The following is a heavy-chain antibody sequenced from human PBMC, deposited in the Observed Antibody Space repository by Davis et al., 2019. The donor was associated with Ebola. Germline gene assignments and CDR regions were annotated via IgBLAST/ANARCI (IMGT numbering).Heavy chain of an antibody. CDR2: IATYNGKT. J-gene: IGHJ4*02. CDR1: GYSFTTYG. D-gene: IGHD1-26*01. CDR3: ARGEGAPDY. Sequence: AASVKVSCKPSGYSFTTYGLSWVRQAPGQGLEWMGWIATYNGKTDYAQKFQGRVTMTTDISTSTGYMELRSLRSDDTAVYWCARGEGAPDYWGQGTLVTVSS. V-gene: IGHV1-18*01.